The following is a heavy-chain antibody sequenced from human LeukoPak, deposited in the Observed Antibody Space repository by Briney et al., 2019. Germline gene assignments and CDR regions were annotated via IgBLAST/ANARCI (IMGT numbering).Heavy chain of an antibody. V-gene: IGHV4-39*07. CDR1: GGSIGSSSYY. D-gene: IGHD2-2*01. CDR3: ARRGFRGYCSSTSCLFHDY. J-gene: IGHJ4*02. Sequence: KPSETLSLTCTVSGGSIGSSSYYWGWIRQPPGKGLEWIGRIYYSGSTYYNPSLKSRVTISVDTSKNQFSLKLSSVTAADTAVYYCARRGFRGYCSSTSCLFHDYWGQGTLVTVSS. CDR2: IYYSGST.